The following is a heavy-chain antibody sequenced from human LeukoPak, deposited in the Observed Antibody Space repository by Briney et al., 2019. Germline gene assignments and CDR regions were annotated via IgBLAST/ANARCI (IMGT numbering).Heavy chain of an antibody. D-gene: IGHD1-26*01. Sequence: ASVKVSCKASGYAFIDYSIHWVRQAPGLGLQCVGWINPYTGDTTYAQEFQGRVTMTRDTSISTAYMELSRLRSDDTAVYFCVSGSSSDYWDQGTLVTVSS. CDR1: GYAFIDYS. CDR3: VSGSSSDY. J-gene: IGHJ4*02. V-gene: IGHV1-2*02. CDR2: INPYTGDT.